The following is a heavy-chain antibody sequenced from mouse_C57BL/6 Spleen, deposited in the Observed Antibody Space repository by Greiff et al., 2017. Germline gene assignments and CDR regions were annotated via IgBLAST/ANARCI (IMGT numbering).Heavy chain of an antibody. CDR1: GYTFTDYY. CDR3: ARPTTVVAESYYFDY. Sequence: EVQLQQSGPELVKPGASVKISCKASGYTFTDYYMHWVKQRHGKSLEWIGDINPYNGGTSYNQKFKGKATLTVDKASSTAYMELRSMTSEDSAVYYCARPTTVVAESYYFDYWGQGTTLTVSS. J-gene: IGHJ2*01. D-gene: IGHD1-1*01. CDR2: INPYNGGT. V-gene: IGHV1-26*01.